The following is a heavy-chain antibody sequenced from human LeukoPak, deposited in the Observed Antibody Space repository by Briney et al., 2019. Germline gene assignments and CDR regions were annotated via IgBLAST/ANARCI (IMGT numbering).Heavy chain of an antibody. CDR3: VQEINRGDRRYFDY. Sequence: GGSLTLSCAASGFTFSTYWMHWVRQAPGKGLVWVSRINSDGSNTNYADSVKGRFTISRGNAKNTLYLQMDSLRAEDTAVYYCVQEINRGDRRYFDYWGQGTLVTVSS. J-gene: IGHJ4*02. CDR1: GFTFSTYW. V-gene: IGHV3-74*01. D-gene: IGHD1-14*01. CDR2: INSDGSNT.